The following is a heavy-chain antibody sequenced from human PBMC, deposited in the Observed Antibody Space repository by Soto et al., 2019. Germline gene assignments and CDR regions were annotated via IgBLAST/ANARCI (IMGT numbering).Heavy chain of an antibody. Sequence: GGSLRLSCAASGFTFSSYAMSWVRQAPGKGLEWVSAISGSGGSTYYADSVKGRFTISRDNSKNTLYLQMNSLRAEDTAVYYCAKGEFNYYDSSLVTRIDYWGQGTLVTVSS. CDR1: GFTFSSYA. CDR3: AKGEFNYYDSSLVTRIDY. J-gene: IGHJ4*02. V-gene: IGHV3-23*01. D-gene: IGHD3-22*01. CDR2: ISGSGGST.